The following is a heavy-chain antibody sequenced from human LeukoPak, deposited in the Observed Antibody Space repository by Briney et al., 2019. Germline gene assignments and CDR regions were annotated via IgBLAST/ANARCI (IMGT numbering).Heavy chain of an antibody. D-gene: IGHD6-19*01. CDR3: AREQSGDGWSGFDY. V-gene: IGHV3-30*15. Sequence: GGSLRLSCAASGFTFRSYAMHWVRQAPGKGLEWVAVISDDGSRQHYADFLEGRFTISRDNSKNTVSLQMSSLRTEDTAVYFCAREQSGDGWSGFDYWGQGTLVTVSS. CDR1: GFTFRSYA. J-gene: IGHJ4*02. CDR2: ISDDGSRQ.